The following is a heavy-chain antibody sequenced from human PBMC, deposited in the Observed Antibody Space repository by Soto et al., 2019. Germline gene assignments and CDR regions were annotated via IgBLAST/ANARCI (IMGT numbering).Heavy chain of an antibody. CDR2: IHNDGSTT. D-gene: IGHD1-7*01. CDR1: GFTFSRYW. J-gene: IGHJ4*01. Sequence: EVQLVESGGGLVQPGGSVRLSCAASGFTFSRYWMHWVRQAPGKGLMWVSRIHNDGSTTRYADSVKGRFTISRDNAKNTLYLQMSSLRVEDTAVYYCARDNWNSYWGQGTLVTVSS. V-gene: IGHV3-74*01. CDR3: ARDNWNSY.